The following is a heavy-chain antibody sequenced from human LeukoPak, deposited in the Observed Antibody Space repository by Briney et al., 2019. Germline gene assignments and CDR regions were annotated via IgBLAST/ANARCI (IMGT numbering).Heavy chain of an antibody. D-gene: IGHD3-10*01. V-gene: IGHV7-4-1*02. CDR2: INTTTGNP. Sequence: ASVKVSCKASGYSFISYTMSWVRQAPGQGLEWMGWINTTTGNPTYAQDFIGRFVFSLDTSVNTAYLQISSLKAEDTAVYYCARVAGFGERGMDVWGQGTTVIVSS. CDR3: ARVAGFGERGMDV. J-gene: IGHJ6*02. CDR1: GYSFISYT.